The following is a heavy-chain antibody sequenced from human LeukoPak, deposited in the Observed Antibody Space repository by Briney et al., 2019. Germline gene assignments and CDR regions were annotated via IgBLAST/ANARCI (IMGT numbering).Heavy chain of an antibody. CDR1: GGTFSSYA. J-gene: IGHJ4*02. CDR3: ASSPYYYDSSGYYYSDY. D-gene: IGHD3-22*01. V-gene: IGHV1-69*05. CDR2: IIPIFGTA. Sequence: VASVKVSCKASGGTFSSYAISWARQAPGQGLEWMGGIIPIFGTANYAQKFQGRVTITTDESTSTAHMELSSLRSEDTAVYYCASSPYYYDSSGYYYSDYWGQGTLVTVSS.